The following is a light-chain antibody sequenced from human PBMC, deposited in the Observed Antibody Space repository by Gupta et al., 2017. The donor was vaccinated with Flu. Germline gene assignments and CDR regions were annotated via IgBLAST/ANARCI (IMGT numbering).Light chain of an antibody. J-gene: IGKJ5*01. CDR2: AAS. CDR1: QGISSY. V-gene: IGKV1-9*01. CDR3: QQLLTYPLT. Sequence: PSFLSASIGDRVTITCRASQGISSYLAWYQQKPGKAPKLLIYAASTLQSGVPSGFSGSGSGTEFTLTISSLQPEDFATYYCQQLLTYPLTFGQGTRLEIK.